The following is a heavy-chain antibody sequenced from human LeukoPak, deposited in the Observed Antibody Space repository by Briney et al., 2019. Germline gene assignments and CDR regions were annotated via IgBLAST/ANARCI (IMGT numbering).Heavy chain of an antibody. V-gene: IGHV3-11*06. CDR3: ARDLYGSGGYSNYYYGMDV. D-gene: IGHD3-10*01. Sequence: GGSLRLSCAASGFTFSDYYMSWIRQAPGKGLEWVSYISSSSSYTNYADSVKGRFTISRDNAKNSLYLQMNSLRAEDTAVYYCARDLYGSGGYSNYYYGMDVWGKGTTVTVSS. CDR2: ISSSSSYT. J-gene: IGHJ6*04. CDR1: GFTFSDYY.